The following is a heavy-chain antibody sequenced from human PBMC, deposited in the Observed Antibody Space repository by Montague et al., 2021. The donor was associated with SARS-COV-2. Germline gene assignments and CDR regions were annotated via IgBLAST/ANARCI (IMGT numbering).Heavy chain of an antibody. CDR2: IYFSEGT. V-gene: IGHV4-59*01. Sequence: SETLSLTCTVSGGSITSYDWNWIRLPPGNGLDLNGFIYFSEGTNYNPSLTRRVPISVYTSKTQFSLKLSSVTAADTAVYYCATLPSSITIFGVVRGYYFDDWGQGTLVTVSS. CDR1: GGSITSYD. CDR3: ATLPSSITIFGVVRGYYFDD. D-gene: IGHD3-3*01. J-gene: IGHJ4*02.